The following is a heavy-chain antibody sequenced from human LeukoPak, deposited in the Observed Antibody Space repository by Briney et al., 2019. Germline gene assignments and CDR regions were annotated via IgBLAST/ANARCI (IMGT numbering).Heavy chain of an antibody. Sequence: PGGSLRLSCSASGFTFSSYAMHWVRQAPGKGLEYVSAISSDGGRTYYADSVKGRLTISRDNSKNTLYLQMSSLRAEDTAVYYCVKVASVTTFGGTFDYWGQGTLVTVSS. J-gene: IGHJ4*02. CDR1: GFTFSSYA. V-gene: IGHV3-64D*09. CDR3: VKVASVTTFGGTFDY. D-gene: IGHD3-16*01. CDR2: ISSDGGRT.